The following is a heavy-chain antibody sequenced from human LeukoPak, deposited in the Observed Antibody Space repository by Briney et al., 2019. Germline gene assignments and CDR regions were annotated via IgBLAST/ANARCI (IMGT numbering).Heavy chain of an antibody. J-gene: IGHJ4*02. CDR1: GYTFTSYG. D-gene: IGHD3-3*01. CDR2: ISAYNGNT. V-gene: IGHV1-18*01. CDR3: ARSHDFWSGYWNFDY. Sequence: ASVKVSCKASGYTFTSYGISWVRQAPGQGLEWMGWISAYNGNTNYAQKLQGRVTMTTDTSTSTAYMELRSLRSDDTAVYYCARSHDFWSGYWNFDYWGQGTLVTVSS.